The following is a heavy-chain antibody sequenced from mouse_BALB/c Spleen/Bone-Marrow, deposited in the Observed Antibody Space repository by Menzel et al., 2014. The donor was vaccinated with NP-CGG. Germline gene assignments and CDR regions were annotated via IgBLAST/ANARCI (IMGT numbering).Heavy chain of an antibody. V-gene: IGHV1S34*01. CDR1: GYSFTGYY. J-gene: IGHJ2*01. Sequence: LVKTGAPVKISCKASGYSFTGYYMHWVKQSHGKSLEWIGYISCYNGATSYNQKFKGKATFTVDTSSSTAYMQFSSLTSEDSAVYYCARGDGYYVDFDYWGQGTTLTVSS. CDR3: ARGDGYYVDFDY. D-gene: IGHD2-3*01. CDR2: ISCYNGAT.